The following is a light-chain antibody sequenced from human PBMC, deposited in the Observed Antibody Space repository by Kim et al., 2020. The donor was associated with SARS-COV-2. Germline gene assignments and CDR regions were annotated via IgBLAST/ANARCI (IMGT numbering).Light chain of an antibody. CDR2: EVS. V-gene: IGLV2-8*01. Sequence: GQSVTISCPGTSSDVGGHNYVSWYQQHPGKAPKLLIYEVSERPSGVPDRFSGSKSGNTASLTVSGLQSEDEADYYCSSYAGSNIVVFGGGTQLTVL. CDR1: SSDVGGHNY. J-gene: IGLJ2*01. CDR3: SSYAGSNIVV.